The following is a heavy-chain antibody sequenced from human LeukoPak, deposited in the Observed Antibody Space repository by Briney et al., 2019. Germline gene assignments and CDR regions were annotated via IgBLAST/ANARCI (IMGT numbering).Heavy chain of an antibody. Sequence: GASVKVSCKASGYTFTGYYIYWVRQAPGQGLEWMGWINPNSGGTNYAQQFQGRVTMTRDTSITTAYMELRRLRSDDTAVYYCATHGSNWEEYIQHWGQGTLVTVSS. CDR3: ATHGSNWEEYIQH. CDR2: INPNSGGT. J-gene: IGHJ1*01. D-gene: IGHD6-13*01. V-gene: IGHV1-2*02. CDR1: GYTFTGYY.